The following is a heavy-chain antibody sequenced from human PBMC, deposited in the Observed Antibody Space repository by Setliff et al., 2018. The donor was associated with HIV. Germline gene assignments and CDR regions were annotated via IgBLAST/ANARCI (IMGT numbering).Heavy chain of an antibody. CDR2: IYTSGST. Sequence: ASETLSLTCTVSGGSISSGSYYWSWIRQPAGKGLERIGRIYTSGSTNYNPSLKSRVTISVDTSKNQFSLKLSSVTAADTAVYYCARGGSGSPFDYWGQGTLVTVSS. CDR1: GGSISSGSYY. J-gene: IGHJ4*02. CDR3: ARGGSGSPFDY. V-gene: IGHV4-61*02. D-gene: IGHD1-26*01.